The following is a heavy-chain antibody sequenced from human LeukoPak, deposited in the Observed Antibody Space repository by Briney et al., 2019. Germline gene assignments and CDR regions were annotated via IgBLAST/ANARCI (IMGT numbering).Heavy chain of an antibody. CDR1: GFTFSNYA. CDR3: ANPIYSGDYDQFDY. CDR2: IHGSGVST. J-gene: IGHJ4*02. D-gene: IGHD4-17*01. Sequence: GGSLRLSCAASGFTFSNYAMSWVRQAPGKGLEWVSTIHGSGVSTYYADSVKGRFTISRDNSKNTLYLQMNSLRAEDTAVYFCANPIYSGDYDQFDYWGQGTLVSVSS. V-gene: IGHV3-23*01.